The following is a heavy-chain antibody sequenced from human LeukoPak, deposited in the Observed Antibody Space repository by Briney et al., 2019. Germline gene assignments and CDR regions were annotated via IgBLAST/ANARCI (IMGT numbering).Heavy chain of an antibody. J-gene: IGHJ4*02. D-gene: IGHD3-22*01. V-gene: IGHV3-23*01. CDR3: ATPYYDSSGYRVYYFDY. CDR2: ISGSGGST. Sequence: GGSLRLSCAASGFTFSNYARSWVRQAPGKGLEWVSGISGSGGSTYYADSVKGRFTISRDNSKNTLYLQMNSLTDEDTAVYYCATPYYDSSGYRVYYFDYWGQGTLVTVSS. CDR1: GFTFSNYA.